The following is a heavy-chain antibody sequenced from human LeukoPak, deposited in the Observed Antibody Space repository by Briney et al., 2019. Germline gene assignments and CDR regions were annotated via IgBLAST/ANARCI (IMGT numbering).Heavy chain of an antibody. CDR3: ARESKQDTALDY. CDR2: IIPIFGTA. D-gene: IGHD5-18*01. Sequence: GASVKVSRKASGYTFTSYGISWVRQAPGQGLEWMGGIIPIFGTANYAQKFQGRVTITADESTSTAYMELSSLRSEDTAVYYCARESKQDTALDYWGQGTLVTVSS. J-gene: IGHJ4*02. CDR1: GYTFTSYG. V-gene: IGHV1-69*13.